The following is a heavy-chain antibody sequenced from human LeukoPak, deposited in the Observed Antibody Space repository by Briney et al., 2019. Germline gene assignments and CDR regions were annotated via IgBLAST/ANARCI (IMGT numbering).Heavy chain of an antibody. Sequence: SETLSLTCTVSGGSVSSGTYYWSWIRQPPRKGLAWIGYIYYSGSTNYSPSLKSRVTISADTSKNQFSLKLTSVTVADTAVYYCARNYGDSLYYFDYWGQGTLVTVSS. CDR2: IYYSGST. V-gene: IGHV4-61*01. D-gene: IGHD4-17*01. J-gene: IGHJ4*02. CDR3: ARNYGDSLYYFDY. CDR1: GGSVSSGTYY.